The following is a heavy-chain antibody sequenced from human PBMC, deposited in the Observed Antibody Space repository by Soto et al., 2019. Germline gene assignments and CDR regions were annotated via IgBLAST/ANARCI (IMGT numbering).Heavy chain of an antibody. CDR3: ARAVGYSSSWSNYYYYGMDV. V-gene: IGHV4-59*01. J-gene: IGHJ6*02. D-gene: IGHD6-13*01. Sequence: TLSLTCTVSGVSLSSYYWSWIRQPPGKGLEWIGYIYYSGSTNYNPSLKSRVTISVDTSKNQFSLKLSSVTAADTAVYYCARAVGYSSSWSNYYYYGMDVWGQGTTVTVSS. CDR1: GVSLSSYY. CDR2: IYYSGST.